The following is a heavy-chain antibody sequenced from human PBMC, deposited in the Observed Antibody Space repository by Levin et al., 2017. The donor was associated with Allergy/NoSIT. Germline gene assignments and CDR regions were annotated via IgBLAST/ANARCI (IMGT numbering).Heavy chain of an antibody. Sequence: AGGSLRLSCAASGFTFSSYDMHWVRQATGKGLEWVSAIGTAGDTYYPGSVKGRFTISRENAKNSLYLQMNSLRAGDTAVYYCARGGYYDSSGYYPLGVRDWYFDLWGRGTLVTVSP. CDR3: ARGGYYDSSGYYPLGVRDWYFDL. CDR2: IGTAGDT. V-gene: IGHV3-13*01. CDR1: GFTFSSYD. J-gene: IGHJ2*01. D-gene: IGHD3-22*01.